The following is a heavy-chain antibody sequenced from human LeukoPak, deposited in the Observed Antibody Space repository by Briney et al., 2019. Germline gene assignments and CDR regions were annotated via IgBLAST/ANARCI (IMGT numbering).Heavy chain of an antibody. V-gene: IGHV4-39*07. Sequence: SETLSLTCTVSGGSISSSSYYWGWIRQPPGKGLEWIGSIYYSGSTYYNPSLKSRVTISVDTSKNQFSLKLSSVTAADTAVYYCARAPYGDYVLDYWGQGTLVTVSS. J-gene: IGHJ4*02. CDR3: ARAPYGDYVLDY. CDR2: IYYSGST. CDR1: GGSISSSSYY. D-gene: IGHD4-17*01.